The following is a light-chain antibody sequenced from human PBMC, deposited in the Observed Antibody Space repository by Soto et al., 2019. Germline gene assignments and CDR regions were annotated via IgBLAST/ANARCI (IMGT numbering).Light chain of an antibody. CDR1: QSVSSY. CDR3: QQYSSSPRT. Sequence: EIVLTQSPATLSLSPGERATLSCRASQSVSSYLAWYQQKPGQAPRLLIYDASNRATGIPARFSGSGSETDFNLTIRRLEHEDFAVYYCQQYSSSPRTFGQVTKSDIK. J-gene: IGKJ1*01. V-gene: IGKV3-11*01. CDR2: DAS.